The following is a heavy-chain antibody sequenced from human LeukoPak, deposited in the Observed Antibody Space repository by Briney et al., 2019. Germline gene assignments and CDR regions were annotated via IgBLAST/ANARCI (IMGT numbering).Heavy chain of an antibody. V-gene: IGHV1-3*01. Sequence: ASVKVSCKASGYTFTSYAMHWVRQAPGQRLEWMGWINAGNGNTKYSQKFQGRVTITRDTSASTAYMELSSLRSEDTAVYYCARVMLSPAARSYDFWSGYKYYYPGYGMDVWGQGTTVTVSS. CDR3: ARVMLSPAARSYDFWSGYKYYYPGYGMDV. J-gene: IGHJ6*02. CDR2: INAGNGNT. CDR1: GYTFTSYA. D-gene: IGHD3-3*01.